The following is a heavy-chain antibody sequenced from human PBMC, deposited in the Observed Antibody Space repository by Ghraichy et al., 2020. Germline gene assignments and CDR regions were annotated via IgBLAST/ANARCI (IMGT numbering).Heavy chain of an antibody. J-gene: IGHJ5*02. CDR2: IYYSGST. CDR3: ARGLLGELPPTVWFDP. V-gene: IGHV4-59*01. CDR1: GGSISSYY. D-gene: IGHD1-7*01. Sequence: SETLYLTCTVSGGSISSYYWSWIRQPPGKGLEWIGYIYYSGSTNYNPSLKSRVTISVDTSKNQFSLKLSSVTAADTAVYYCARGLLGELPPTVWFDPWGQGTLVTVSS.